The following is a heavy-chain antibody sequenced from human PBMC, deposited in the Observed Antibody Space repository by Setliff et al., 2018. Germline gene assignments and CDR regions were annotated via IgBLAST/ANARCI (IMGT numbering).Heavy chain of an antibody. CDR3: VRQGADTGSNYDKYFRH. D-gene: IGHD1-26*01. V-gene: IGHV4-38-2*01. CDR1: GYSINSGYY. Sequence: SETLSLTCSVSGYSINSGYYWGWIRQSPGKGLEWIVSIFHLGNAYYNPSLKSRVTMSVDTSKNQFSLRLTSVTAADTAVYYCVRQGADTGSNYDKYFRHWGQGTLVTVSS. CDR2: IFHLGNA. J-gene: IGHJ1*01.